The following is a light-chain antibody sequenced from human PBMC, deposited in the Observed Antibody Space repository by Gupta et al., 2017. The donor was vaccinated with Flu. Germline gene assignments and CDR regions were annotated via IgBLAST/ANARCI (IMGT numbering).Light chain of an antibody. Sequence: QSVLTQPPSASGTPGQRVTISCSGSSSNIGSNYVYWYQQHPVTAPKHLIYRNNQRPSGGPDRVSGSKSGTSAALAISGLRSEEEADYYCEAWDDSRSGCGVFGGGTKLTVL. J-gene: IGLJ2*01. CDR1: SSNIGSNY. V-gene: IGLV1-47*01. CDR2: RNN. CDR3: EAWDDSRSGCGV.